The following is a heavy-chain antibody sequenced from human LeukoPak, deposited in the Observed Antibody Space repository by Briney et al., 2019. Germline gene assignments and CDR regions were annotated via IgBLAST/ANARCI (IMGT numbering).Heavy chain of an antibody. CDR1: GGSISSSSYY. Sequence: PSETLSLTCIVSGGSISSSSYYWGWIRQPPGKGLEWIGSIYYSGSTYYNPSLKSRVTITVDTSKNQFSLKLSSATAADTAVYYCARELGRVRGVIISDVFDYWGQGTLVTVSS. D-gene: IGHD3-10*01. CDR3: ARELGRVRGVIISDVFDY. J-gene: IGHJ4*02. V-gene: IGHV4-39*07. CDR2: IYYSGST.